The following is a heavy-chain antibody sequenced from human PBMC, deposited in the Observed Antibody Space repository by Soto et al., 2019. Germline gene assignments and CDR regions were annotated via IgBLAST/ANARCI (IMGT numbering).Heavy chain of an antibody. D-gene: IGHD2-21*01. CDR1: GFTFSSYE. CDR2: ITSSGTTI. CDR3: ARDFPLGNGGDYFDY. J-gene: IGHJ4*02. V-gene: IGHV3-48*03. Sequence: PGGSLRLSCAASGFTFSSYEMHWVRQAPGKGLEWVSYITSSGTTIHYADSVKGRFTVSRDNAKNSLYLQMNSLRAEDTAVYYCARDFPLGNGGDYFDYWGQGILVTVSA.